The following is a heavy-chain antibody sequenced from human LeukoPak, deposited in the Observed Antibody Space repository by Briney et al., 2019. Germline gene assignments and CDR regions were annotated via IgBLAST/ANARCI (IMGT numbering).Heavy chain of an antibody. CDR1: GFTFSSYG. V-gene: IGHV3-74*01. Sequence: GGSLRLSCAASGFTFSSYGMSWVRQAPGKGLVWVSRINSDGSSTSYADSVKGRFTISRDNAKNTLYLQMNSLRAEDTAVYYCARGGGYSYGSFDYWGQGTLVTVSS. D-gene: IGHD5-18*01. CDR3: ARGGGYSYGSFDY. CDR2: INSDGSST. J-gene: IGHJ4*02.